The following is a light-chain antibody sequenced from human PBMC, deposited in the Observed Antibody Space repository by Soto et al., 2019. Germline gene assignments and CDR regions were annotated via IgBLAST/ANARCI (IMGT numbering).Light chain of an antibody. CDR3: HQYNTYWT. CDR2: DAS. V-gene: IGKV1-5*01. J-gene: IGKJ1*01. CDR1: QNVNNW. Sequence: DIQMTQFPSALSASVGDRVTITCRASQNVNNWLAWYQHKPGKAPQLLIYDASVLESGVPSRFSGSGSGTEFTLAINGLQSDEFATYFCHQYNTYWTFGPGTKVEVE.